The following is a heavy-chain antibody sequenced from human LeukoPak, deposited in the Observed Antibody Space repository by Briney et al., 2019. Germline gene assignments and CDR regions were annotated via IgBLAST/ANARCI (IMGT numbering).Heavy chain of an antibody. Sequence: GGSLRLSSAASGFTFSSYGMHSVSEAPSTRLEWVAFIRYDGSNKYDADSVKGRFTISRDNHKNTLYLQMNSLRAEDTAVYYCAKVAQPYYYYYGMDVWGQGTTVTVSS. V-gene: IGHV3-30*02. CDR2: IRYDGSNK. CDR3: AKVAQPYYYYYGMDV. CDR1: GFTFSSYG. J-gene: IGHJ6*02.